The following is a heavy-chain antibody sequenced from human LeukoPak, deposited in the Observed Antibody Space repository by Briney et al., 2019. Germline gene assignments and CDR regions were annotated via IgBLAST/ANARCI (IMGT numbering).Heavy chain of an antibody. CDR3: ARDKGDSSSWYRKLLQSPWYFDY. J-gene: IGHJ4*02. V-gene: IGHV1-2*02. CDR1: GYTFTGYY. CDR2: INPNSGGT. Sequence: ASVKVSCKASGYTFTGYYMHWVRQAPGQGLEWMGWINPNSGGTNYAQKFQGRVTMTRDTSISTAYMELSRLRSDDTAVYYCARDKGDSSSWYRKLLQSPWYFDYWGQGTLVTVSS. D-gene: IGHD6-13*01.